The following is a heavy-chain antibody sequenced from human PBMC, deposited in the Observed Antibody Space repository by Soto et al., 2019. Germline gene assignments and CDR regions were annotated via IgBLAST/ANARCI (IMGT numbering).Heavy chain of an antibody. V-gene: IGHV1-69*13. CDR3: VRQKVTVTGRDWFDP. CDR1: GGTFSSYA. D-gene: IGHD4-17*01. CDR2: SILIFGTA. J-gene: IGHJ5*01. Sequence: SVKISCKASGGTFSSYAIMWVRQDPGEGLEWIGGSILIFGTANYAQKFQGRDTMTADEPTSTAYMELSSQRSEDTAVYDCVRQKVTVTGRDWFDPLGQGTLVTVS.